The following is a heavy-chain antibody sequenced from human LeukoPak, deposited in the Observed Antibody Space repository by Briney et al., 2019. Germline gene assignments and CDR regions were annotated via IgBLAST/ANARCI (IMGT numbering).Heavy chain of an antibody. V-gene: IGHV4-59*12. J-gene: IGHJ6*02. Sequence: SETLSLTCTVSGGSISSYYWSWIRQPPGKGLEWIGYIYYSGSTNYNPSLKSRVTISVDTSKNQFSLKLSSVTAADTAVYYCATHQRWTYYYYGMDAWGQGTTVTVSS. D-gene: IGHD4-23*01. CDR3: ATHQRWTYYYYGMDA. CDR1: GGSISSYY. CDR2: IYYSGST.